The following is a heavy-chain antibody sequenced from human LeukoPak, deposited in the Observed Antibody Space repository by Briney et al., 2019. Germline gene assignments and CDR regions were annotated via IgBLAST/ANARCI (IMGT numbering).Heavy chain of an antibody. Sequence: KDGESLKISCKGSGYSFTSYWIGWVRQMPGKGLEWMGIIYPGDSDTRYSPSFQGQVTISADKSISTAYLQWSSLKASDTAMYYCARVGMVTVVTPGVWFGPWGQGTLVTVSS. CDR2: IYPGDSDT. J-gene: IGHJ5*02. D-gene: IGHD4-23*01. CDR1: GYSFTSYW. CDR3: ARVGMVTVVTPGVWFGP. V-gene: IGHV5-51*01.